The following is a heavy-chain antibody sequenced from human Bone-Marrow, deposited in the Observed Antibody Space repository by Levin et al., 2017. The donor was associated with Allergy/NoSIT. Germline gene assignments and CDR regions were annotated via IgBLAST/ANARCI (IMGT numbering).Heavy chain of an antibody. CDR3: AKDPTVTTHDY. D-gene: IGHD4-17*01. Sequence: GESLKISCAASGFTFSSYAMSWVRQAPGKGLEWVSAISGSGGSTYYADSVKGRFTISRDNSKNTLYLQMNSLRAEDTAVYYCAKDPTVTTHDYWGQGTLVTVSS. V-gene: IGHV3-23*01. J-gene: IGHJ4*02. CDR1: GFTFSSYA. CDR2: ISGSGGST.